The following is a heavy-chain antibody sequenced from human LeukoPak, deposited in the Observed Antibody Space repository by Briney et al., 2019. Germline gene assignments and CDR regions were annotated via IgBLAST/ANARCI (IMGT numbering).Heavy chain of an antibody. CDR2: IYYSGST. Sequence: SETLSLTCTVSGGSISSSSYYWGWIRQPPGKGLEWIGSIYYSGSTYYNPSLKSRVTTSVDTSKNQFSLKLSSVTAADTAVYYCASNSQRLVQQDWYFDLWGRGTLVTVSS. CDR1: GGSISSSSYY. J-gene: IGHJ2*01. D-gene: IGHD6-19*01. CDR3: ASNSQRLVQQDWYFDL. V-gene: IGHV4-39*01.